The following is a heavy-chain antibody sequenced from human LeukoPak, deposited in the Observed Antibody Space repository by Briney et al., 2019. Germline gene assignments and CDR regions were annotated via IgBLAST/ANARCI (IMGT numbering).Heavy chain of an antibody. CDR3: ARVGSTDDFDY. D-gene: IGHD3-10*01. CDR1: GFTFGDDG. Sequence: GRSLRLSCTAFGFTFGDDGWSWFRQAPGKGLEWVSSISSSSSYIYYADSVKGRFTISRDNAKNSLYLQMNSLRAEDTAVYYCARVGSTDDFDYWGQGTLVTVSS. J-gene: IGHJ4*02. CDR2: ISSSSSYI. V-gene: IGHV3-21*01.